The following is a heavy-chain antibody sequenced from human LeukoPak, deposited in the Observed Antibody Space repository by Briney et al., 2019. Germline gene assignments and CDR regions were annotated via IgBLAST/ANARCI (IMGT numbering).Heavy chain of an antibody. D-gene: IGHD2-2*01. Sequence: ASVKVSCKAPGGTFSSYAISWVRQAPGQGLEWMGGIIPIFGTANYAQKFQDRVTITADESTSTAYMELSSLRSEDTAVYYCARDTGYCSSTSCQPNWFDPWGQGTLVTVSS. CDR3: ARDTGYCSSTSCQPNWFDP. V-gene: IGHV1-69*01. CDR1: GGTFSSYA. CDR2: IIPIFGTA. J-gene: IGHJ5*02.